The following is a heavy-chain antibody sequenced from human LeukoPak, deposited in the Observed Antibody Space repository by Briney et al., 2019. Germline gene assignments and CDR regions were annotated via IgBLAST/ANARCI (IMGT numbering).Heavy chain of an antibody. CDR1: GGSISSYY. Sequence: SETLSLTCTVSGGSISSYYWSWIRQPPGKGLEWIGYIYYSGSTNYNPSLKSRVTISVDTSKNHFSLKLSSVTAADTAVYYCARAYYYGSGPSNWFDPWGQGTLVTVSS. V-gene: IGHV4-59*12. J-gene: IGHJ5*02. D-gene: IGHD3-10*01. CDR3: ARAYYYGSGPSNWFDP. CDR2: IYYSGST.